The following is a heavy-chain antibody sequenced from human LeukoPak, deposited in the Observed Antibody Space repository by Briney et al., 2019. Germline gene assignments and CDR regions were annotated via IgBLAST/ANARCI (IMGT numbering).Heavy chain of an antibody. CDR1: GDSITTHP. Sequence: MPSETLSLTCTVSGDSITTHPWSWVRQTSGKGLDYIGFIDSNGNTNYNPSLKTRVIISSDTSTNQISLTLNSVAAADTAVYCSRLGKCDGNCYSFDLWGQGMLVTVSS. J-gene: IGHJ4*02. D-gene: IGHD2-15*01. V-gene: IGHV4-59*11. CDR3: RLGKCDGNCYSFDL. CDR2: IDSNGNT.